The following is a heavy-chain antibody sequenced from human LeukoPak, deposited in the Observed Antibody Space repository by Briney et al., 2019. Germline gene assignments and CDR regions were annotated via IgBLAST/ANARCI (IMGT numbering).Heavy chain of an antibody. D-gene: IGHD3-22*01. J-gene: IGHJ4*02. CDR2: IRYDGSNK. CDR1: GFTFSSYG. V-gene: IGHV3-30*02. Sequence: GGSLRLSCAASGFTFSSYGMHWVRQAPGKGLEWVAFIRYDGSNKYYADSVKGRFTISRDNSKNTLYLQMNSLRAEDTAVYYCAKSHLDYDSSGYSLGVDYWGQGTLVTVSS. CDR3: AKSHLDYDSSGYSLGVDY.